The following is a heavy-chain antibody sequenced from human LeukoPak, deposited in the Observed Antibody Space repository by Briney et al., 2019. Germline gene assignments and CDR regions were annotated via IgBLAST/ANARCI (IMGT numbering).Heavy chain of an antibody. V-gene: IGHV3-23*01. CDR3: AKGLYYYGSGDF. CDR1: GFTFSSYA. J-gene: IGHJ4*02. D-gene: IGHD3-10*01. CDR2: INGSGGST. Sequence: GGSLTLTCAASGFTFSSYAMSWVRQAPGKGLEWVSAINGSGGSTYYADSVRGRFTISRDNSKNTLYLQMNSLGAEDTAVYYWAKGLYYYGSGDFWGQGTLVTVSS.